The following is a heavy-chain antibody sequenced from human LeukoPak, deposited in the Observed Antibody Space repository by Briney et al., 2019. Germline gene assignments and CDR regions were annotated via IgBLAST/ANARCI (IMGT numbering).Heavy chain of an antibody. J-gene: IGHJ6*02. CDR1: GGSMSGFF. V-gene: IGHV4-59*01. D-gene: IGHD3-9*01. Sequence: PSESLSLTCTVSGGSMSGFFWTWIRQPPGRELNWIGSIYYSGSPTKYNPSLKSRVTISVETSKSQFSLNLNSATAADTAVYYCAREGSGYDILTARQGYGMDVWGQGTTVTVSS. CDR3: AREGSGYDILTARQGYGMDV. CDR2: IYYSGSPT.